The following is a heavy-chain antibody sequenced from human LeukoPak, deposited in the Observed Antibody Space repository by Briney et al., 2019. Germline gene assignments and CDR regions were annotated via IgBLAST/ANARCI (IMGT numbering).Heavy chain of an antibody. CDR3: AKVRLGYCSSASCYPLFDY. CDR1: GFTFSDYF. CDR2: ISSSGSAT. D-gene: IGHD2-2*01. J-gene: IGHJ4*02. V-gene: IGHV3-11*01. Sequence: GGSLRLSCAASGFTFSDYFMNWVRQAPGKGLEWVSYISSSGSATTYADSVRGRFTVSRDNAMNSLYLQMNSLRAEDTAVYYCAKVRLGYCSSASCYPLFDYWGQGTLVTVSS.